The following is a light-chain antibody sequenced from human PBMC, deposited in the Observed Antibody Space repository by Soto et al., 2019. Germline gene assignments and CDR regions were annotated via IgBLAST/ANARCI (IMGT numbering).Light chain of an antibody. J-gene: IGLJ3*02. CDR3: CSYAGSGNYWI. CDR1: NNDVGAFNL. V-gene: IGLV2-23*02. Sequence: QSVLTQPASVSGSPGQSITISCTGTNNDVGAFNLVSWYQQHPVKAPKLIIFGVTERPSGVSSRFSGSKSGNTASLTISGLQAEDEGDYYCCSYAGSGNYWIFGGGTKLTVL. CDR2: GVT.